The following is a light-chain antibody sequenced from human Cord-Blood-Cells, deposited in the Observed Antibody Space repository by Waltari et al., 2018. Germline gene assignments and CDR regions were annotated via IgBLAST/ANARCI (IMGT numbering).Light chain of an antibody. V-gene: IGKV4-1*01. CDR1: QSVLYSSNNKNY. CDR2: WAS. CDR3: QQYYSTPPT. Sequence: DIVMTQSPDSLAVSLGETATINCKSSQSVLYSSNNKNYLAWYQQKPGQPPNLLIYWASTRESGVPDRFSGSGSGTDFTLTISSLQAEDVAVYYCQQYYSTPPTFGQGTKVEIK. J-gene: IGKJ1*01.